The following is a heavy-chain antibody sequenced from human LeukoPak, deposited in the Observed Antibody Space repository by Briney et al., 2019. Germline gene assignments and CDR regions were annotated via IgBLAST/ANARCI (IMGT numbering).Heavy chain of an antibody. J-gene: IGHJ5*02. Sequence: SETLSLTCTVSGGSISSSSYYWGWIRQPPGKGLEWIGSIYYSGSAYYNTSLRSRVTVSVDTSRRQFSLKLSSVTAADTAVYYCARSAWYSSGWYGWFDPWGQGTLVTVSS. CDR2: IYYSGSA. CDR1: GGSISSSSYY. V-gene: IGHV4-39*07. CDR3: ARSAWYSSGWYGWFDP. D-gene: IGHD6-19*01.